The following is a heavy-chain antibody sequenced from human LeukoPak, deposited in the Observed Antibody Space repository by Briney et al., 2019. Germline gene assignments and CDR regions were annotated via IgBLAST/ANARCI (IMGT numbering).Heavy chain of an antibody. CDR2: IRYDGSNK. J-gene: IGHJ6*03. CDR3: AKDGAYSSGWYYGYYYYYMDV. D-gene: IGHD6-19*01. CDR1: GFTFSSYG. Sequence: GGSLRLSXAASGFTFSSYGMHWVRQAPGKGLEWVAFIRYDGSNKYYADSVKGRFTISRDNSKNTLYLQMNSLRAEDTVVYYCAKDGAYSSGWYYGYYYYYMDVWGKGTTVTVSS. V-gene: IGHV3-30*02.